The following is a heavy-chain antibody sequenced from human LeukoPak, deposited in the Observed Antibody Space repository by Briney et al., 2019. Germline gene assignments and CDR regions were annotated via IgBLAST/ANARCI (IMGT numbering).Heavy chain of an antibody. D-gene: IGHD3-22*01. CDR1: GGTFSSDA. V-gene: IGHV1-69*04. Sequence: SVKVSCKASGGTFSSDAISWVRQAPGQGLEWMGRIIPILGIANYAQKFQGRVTITADKSTSTAYMELSSLRSEDTAVYYCARGDSITMINAPDWFDPWGQGTLVTVSS. CDR3: ARGDSITMINAPDWFDP. J-gene: IGHJ5*02. CDR2: IIPILGIA.